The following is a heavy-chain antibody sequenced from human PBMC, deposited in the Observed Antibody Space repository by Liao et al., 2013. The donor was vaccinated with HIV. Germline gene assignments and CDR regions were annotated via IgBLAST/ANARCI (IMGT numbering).Heavy chain of an antibody. V-gene: IGHV4-34*01. D-gene: IGHD5-18*01. CDR3: ARGTEGDTPSGDGLLLDY. J-gene: IGHJ4*02. Sequence: QVQLQQWGAGLLKPSETLSLTCAVYGGSFSSYYWGWIRQPPGKGLEWIGSIYYSGXTYYNPSLKSRVTISVDTSKNQFSLKLSSVTAADTAVFYCARGTEGDTPSGDGLLLDYVGPGD. CDR2: IYYSGXT. CDR1: GGSFSSYY.